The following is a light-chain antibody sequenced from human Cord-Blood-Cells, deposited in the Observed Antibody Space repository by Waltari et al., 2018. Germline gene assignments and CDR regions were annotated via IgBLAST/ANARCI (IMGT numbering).Light chain of an antibody. CDR3: QQSYSTPMYT. J-gene: IGKJ2*01. Sequence: DIEKPQSPFSLPASVGDSITITCQASQSISSYLNWYQQKPGKAPKLLIYAASSLQSGVPSRFSGSGSGTDFTLTISSLQPEDFATYYCQQSYSTPMYTFGQGTKLEIK. CDR2: AAS. CDR1: QSISSY. V-gene: IGKV1-39*01.